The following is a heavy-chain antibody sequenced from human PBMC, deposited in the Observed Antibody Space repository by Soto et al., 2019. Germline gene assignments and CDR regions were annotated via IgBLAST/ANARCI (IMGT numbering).Heavy chain of an antibody. V-gene: IGHV4-61*01. Sequence: QVQLQESGPGLVKPSETLSLTCTVSGGSVSSGSYYWSWIRQPPGKGLEWIGYIYYSGSTSYNPSLKSRVTISVDTSKNQFSLKLSSVTAADTAVYYCARVAAAGSYFDYWGQGTLVTVSS. J-gene: IGHJ4*02. CDR3: ARVAAAGSYFDY. D-gene: IGHD6-13*01. CDR1: GGSVSSGSYY. CDR2: IYYSGST.